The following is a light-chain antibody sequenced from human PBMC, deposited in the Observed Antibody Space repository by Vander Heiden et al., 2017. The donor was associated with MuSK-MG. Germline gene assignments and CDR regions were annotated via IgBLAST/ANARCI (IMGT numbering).Light chain of an antibody. CDR2: DVA. CDR3: CSYAGSTTFAV. J-gene: IGLJ1*01. CDR1: SDDVGCYYD. Sequence: QSALTQPPSVPGSPGQPSPIASTGTSDDVGCYYDVSWYQHLPGKAPKLIIYDVAKRPSGVPARFSGSKSGSTASLIIFGLQADDEGDYYCCSYAGSTTFAVFGTGTKVTVL. V-gene: IGLV2-11*01.